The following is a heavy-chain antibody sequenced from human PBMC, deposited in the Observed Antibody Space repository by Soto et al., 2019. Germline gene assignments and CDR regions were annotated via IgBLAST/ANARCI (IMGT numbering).Heavy chain of an antibody. CDR1: GGSFSGYY. CDR2: ISYSGST. V-gene: IGHV4-59*01. Sequence: SETLSLTCAVYGGSFSGYYWSWIRQPPGKGLEWIGYISYSGSTNHNPSLNSRVTISIDKSKNQFSLKLRSVTAADTAVYYCAREATMIVVVSPSEYLQHWGQGTLVTVSS. J-gene: IGHJ1*01. CDR3: AREATMIVVVSPSEYLQH. D-gene: IGHD3-22*01.